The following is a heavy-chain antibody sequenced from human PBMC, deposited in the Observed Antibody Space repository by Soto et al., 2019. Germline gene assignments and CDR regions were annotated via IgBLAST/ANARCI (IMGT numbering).Heavy chain of an antibody. CDR2: IYYSGST. Sequence: PSETLSLTCTVSGGSISSGGYYWSWIRQHPGKGLEWIGYIYYSGSTYYNPSLKSRVTISVDTSKNQFSLKLSSVTAADTAVYYCARRIAAAGKLDYWGQGTLVTVSS. D-gene: IGHD6-13*01. CDR1: GGSISSGGYY. CDR3: ARRIAAAGKLDY. J-gene: IGHJ4*02. V-gene: IGHV4-31*02.